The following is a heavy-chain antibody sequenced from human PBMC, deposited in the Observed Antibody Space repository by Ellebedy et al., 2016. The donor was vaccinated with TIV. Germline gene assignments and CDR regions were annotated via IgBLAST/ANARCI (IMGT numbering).Heavy chain of an antibody. CDR1: GFTFSSYA. D-gene: IGHD1-26*01. Sequence: GESLKISCAASGFTFSSYAMRWVRQAPGKGLEWVSVISGSGGSTSYADSVKGRFTISRDNSKNTLYLQMNSLRDEDTAVYYCAKGEGGSYWKWGQGTLVTVSS. CDR2: ISGSGGST. CDR3: AKGEGGSYWK. V-gene: IGHV3-23*01. J-gene: IGHJ4*02.